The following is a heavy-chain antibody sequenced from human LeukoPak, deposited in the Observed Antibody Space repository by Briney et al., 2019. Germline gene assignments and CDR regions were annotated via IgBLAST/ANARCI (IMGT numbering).Heavy chain of an antibody. J-gene: IGHJ5*02. D-gene: IGHD3-22*01. CDR2: IYTSGST. CDR1: GGSISSYY. Sequence: ASETLSLTCTVSGGSISSYYWSWLRQPAGKGLEWIGRIYTSGSTNYNPSLKSRVTMSVDTSKNQFSLKLSSVTAADTAVYYCARDKDDSSGYDWFDPWGQGTLVTVSS. V-gene: IGHV4-4*07. CDR3: ARDKDDSSGYDWFDP.